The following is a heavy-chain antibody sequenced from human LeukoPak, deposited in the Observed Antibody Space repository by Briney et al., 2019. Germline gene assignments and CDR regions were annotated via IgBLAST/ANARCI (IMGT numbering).Heavy chain of an antibody. CDR1: GGSVSSSNSY. J-gene: IGHJ5*02. CDR2: INHSGST. Sequence: SETLSLTCTVSGGSVSSSNSYWGWIRQPPGKGLEWIGEINHSGSTNYNPSLKSRVTISVDTSKNQFSLKLSSVTAADTAVYYCARGPGVVPDSLNWFDPWGQGTLATVSS. V-gene: IGHV4-39*07. CDR3: ARGPGVVPDSLNWFDP. D-gene: IGHD2-2*01.